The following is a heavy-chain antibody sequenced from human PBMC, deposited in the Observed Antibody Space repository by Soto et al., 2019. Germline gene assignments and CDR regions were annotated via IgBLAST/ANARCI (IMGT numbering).Heavy chain of an antibody. CDR3: ARLSDLYSMFDF. Sequence: TLSLTCTVSGDSVSSVGFHWAWLRQPPGKALELLGIIYWDDETRYSPLLNKRLTITKDTSKNQVVLQMTNMDSVDTGTYFCARLSDLYSMFDFWGQGTQVTVSS. D-gene: IGHD4-4*01. J-gene: IGHJ4*02. V-gene: IGHV2-5*02. CDR1: GDSVSSVGFH. CDR2: IYWDDET.